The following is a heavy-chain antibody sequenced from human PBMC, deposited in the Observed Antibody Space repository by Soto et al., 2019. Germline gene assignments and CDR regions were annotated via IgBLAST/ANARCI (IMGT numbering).Heavy chain of an antibody. CDR1: GGSISSDSYY. CDR3: VRLYYDGSAYFYIVY. CDR2: ISYSGST. Sequence: SDTLSLTCTVSGGSISSDSYYWGLIRQSPEKGLEWIASISYSGSTYYNPTLKSRLIISVDTSKSQFSLKLSSVTAADTAVFYCVRLYYDGSAYFYIVYRGQGIPISVSS. D-gene: IGHD3-22*01. V-gene: IGHV4-39*01. J-gene: IGHJ4*02.